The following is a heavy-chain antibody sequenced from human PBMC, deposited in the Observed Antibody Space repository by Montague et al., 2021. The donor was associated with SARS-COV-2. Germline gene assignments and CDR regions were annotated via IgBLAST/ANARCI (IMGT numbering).Heavy chain of an antibody. D-gene: IGHD1-26*01. CDR3: ASQSGSYYNYFDL. V-gene: IGHV4-31*03. Sequence: TLSLTCSVSGGSISSANYYWSWIRQHPGKGLEFIGYIYYSGSSFYNPSLKSRLTISVDTSKNRFSLRLSSVTAADTAIYLCASQSGSYYNYFDLWGQGTLSPSPQ. CDR1: GGSISSANYY. CDR2: IYYSGSS. J-gene: IGHJ4*02.